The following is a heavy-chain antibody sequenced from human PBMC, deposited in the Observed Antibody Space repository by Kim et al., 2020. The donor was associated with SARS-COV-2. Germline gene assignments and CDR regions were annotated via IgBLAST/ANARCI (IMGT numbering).Heavy chain of an antibody. J-gene: IGHJ4*02. CDR2: GGSR. V-gene: IGHV3-66*01. Sequence: GGSRNYAAHVKGRFTISRENSKDMLYIQMNSLRSEDTAVYYCAPFSSKDYWGQGTLVSVSS. CDR3: APFSSKDY. D-gene: IGHD2-2*01.